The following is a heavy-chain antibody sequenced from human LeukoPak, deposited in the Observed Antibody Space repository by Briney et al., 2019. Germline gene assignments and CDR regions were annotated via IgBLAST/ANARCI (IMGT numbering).Heavy chain of an antibody. D-gene: IGHD2-2*01. CDR1: GFTFSNYA. V-gene: IGHV3-30-3*01. CDR3: ARDPRSYCSTSNCYALDY. Sequence: RSPRLSCAVSGFTFSNYAMHWVCQAPGKGLEWVALISFDESNKFYADSVKGRFTISRDSSKNTLYLQMNSLRAEDTAVYYCARDPRSYCSTSNCYALDYWGQGTPVTVSS. CDR2: ISFDESNK. J-gene: IGHJ4*02.